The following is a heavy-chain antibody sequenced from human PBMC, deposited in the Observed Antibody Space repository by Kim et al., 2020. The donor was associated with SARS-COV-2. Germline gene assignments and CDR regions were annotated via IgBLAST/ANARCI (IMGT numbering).Heavy chain of an antibody. CDR1: GGSISSGGYY. CDR2: IDYSGST. J-gene: IGHJ6*02. CDR3: ARGGIVVVPAAMEYNYYYYGMDV. Sequence: SETLSLTCTVSGGSISSGGYYWSWVRQHPGKGLEWIGYIDYSGSTNYNPSLKSRVTISVDTSKNQFSLKLSSVTAADTAVYYCARGGIVVVPAAMEYNYYYYGMDVWGQGTTVTVSS. D-gene: IGHD2-2*01. V-gene: IGHV4-31*03.